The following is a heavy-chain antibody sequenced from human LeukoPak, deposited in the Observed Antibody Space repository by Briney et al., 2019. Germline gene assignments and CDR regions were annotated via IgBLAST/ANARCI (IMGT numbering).Heavy chain of an antibody. D-gene: IGHD6-6*01. V-gene: IGHV4-34*01. CDR3: ARVTRPIRVAARWRGGLDY. J-gene: IGHJ4*02. Sequence: PSETLSLTCAVYGGSFSGYYWSWIRQPPGKGLEWIGEINHSGSTNYNPSLKSRVTISVDTSKNQFSLKLSSVTAADTAVYYCARVTRPIRVAARWRGGLDYWGQGTLVTVSS. CDR1: GGSFSGYY. CDR2: INHSGST.